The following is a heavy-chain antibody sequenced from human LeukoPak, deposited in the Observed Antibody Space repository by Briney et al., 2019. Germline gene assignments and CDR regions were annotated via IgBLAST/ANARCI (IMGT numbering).Heavy chain of an antibody. J-gene: IGHJ6*02. CDR3: ARGGGLDV. CDR1: GFTFSSYA. D-gene: IGHD3-16*01. V-gene: IGHV3-23*01. CDR2: ISASGGNT. Sequence: QPGGSLRLSCAASGFTFSSYAMSWVRQAPGKGLEWVSTISASGGNTFYADSMKGRFTISRDNAKNSLYLQMSNLRAEDTAVYFCARGGGLDVWGQGATVTVSS.